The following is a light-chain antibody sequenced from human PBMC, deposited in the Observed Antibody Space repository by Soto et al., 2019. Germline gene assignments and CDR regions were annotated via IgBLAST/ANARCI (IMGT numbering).Light chain of an antibody. CDR1: QTISSW. V-gene: IGKV1-5*01. CDR2: DAS. J-gene: IGKJ1*01. Sequence: DVQMTQSPSTLSASFGDTVTITCRASQTISSWLAWYQQKPGKAPNLLTSDASTLGSGVPSRFSGSRYGTEFNLTISSLQTDDFATYYCQQYNSYLWTFGQGTKVDIK. CDR3: QQYNSYLWT.